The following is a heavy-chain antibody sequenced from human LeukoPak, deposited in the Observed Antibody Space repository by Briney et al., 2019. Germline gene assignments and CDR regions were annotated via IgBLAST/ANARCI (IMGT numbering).Heavy chain of an antibody. Sequence: GASVKVSCKTSGYPFTTWEINWVRQAAGQGLEWMGWVHPNSGNTAYAQKFQGRVTMTRDTSISTAYMELSSLRSEDTAVYYCARGGRWFGELLPNYYFDYWGQGTLVTVSS. CDR2: VHPNSGNT. J-gene: IGHJ4*02. D-gene: IGHD3-10*01. V-gene: IGHV1-8*01. CDR1: GYPFTTWE. CDR3: ARGGRWFGELLPNYYFDY.